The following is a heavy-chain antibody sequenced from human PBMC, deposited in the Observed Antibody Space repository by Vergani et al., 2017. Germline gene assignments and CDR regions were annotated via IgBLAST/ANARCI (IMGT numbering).Heavy chain of an antibody. D-gene: IGHD5-24*01. CDR2: ISWNSGSI. J-gene: IGHJ4*02. CDR1: GFTFDDYA. Sequence: EVQLVESGGGLVQPGRSLRLSCAASGFTFDDYAMHWVRQAPGKGLEWVSGISWNSGSIGYADSVKGRFTISRDNAKNSLYLQMNSLRAEDTALYYCAKAFKEMATTHYDYWGQGTLVTVSS. V-gene: IGHV3-9*01. CDR3: AKAFKEMATTHYDY.